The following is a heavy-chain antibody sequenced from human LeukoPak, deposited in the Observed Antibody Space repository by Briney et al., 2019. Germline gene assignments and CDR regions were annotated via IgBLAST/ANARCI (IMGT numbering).Heavy chain of an antibody. Sequence: PGGSLRLSCAASGFTFSDYSMNWVRQAPGKGLVWVSRISSDGSSTSYADSVKGRFTIFRDNAKNTLYLQMNSLGAEDTAVYYCARALPPSVNTPWKWGQGTQVTVSS. CDR1: GFTFSDYS. V-gene: IGHV3-74*01. CDR2: ISSDGSST. J-gene: IGHJ4*02. D-gene: IGHD1-1*01. CDR3: ARALPPSVNTPWK.